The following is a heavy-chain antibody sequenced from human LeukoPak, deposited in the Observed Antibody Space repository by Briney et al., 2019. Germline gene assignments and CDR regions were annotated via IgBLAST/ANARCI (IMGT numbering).Heavy chain of an antibody. J-gene: IGHJ6*02. CDR2: ISGSGGST. D-gene: IGHD5-12*01. Sequence: PGGSLRLSCAASGFTFSSYAMSWVRQAPGKGLEWVSAISGSGGSTYYADSVKGRFTISRDNAKNSLYLQMNSLRAEDTAVYYCARFPPIVATIQDYYYYGMDVWGQGTTVTVSS. CDR3: ARFPPIVATIQDYYYYGMDV. V-gene: IGHV3-23*01. CDR1: GFTFSSYA.